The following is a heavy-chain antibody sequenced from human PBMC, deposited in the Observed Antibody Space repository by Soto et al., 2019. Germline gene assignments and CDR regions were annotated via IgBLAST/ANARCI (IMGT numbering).Heavy chain of an antibody. D-gene: IGHD6-13*01. V-gene: IGHV1-8*01. CDR2: MNPNSGNT. J-gene: IGHJ6*02. CDR3: ASGSAIAAAGTGYYYYGMDV. CDR1: GYTFISYD. Sequence: RASVKVSCKASGYTFISYDINWVRQATGQGLEWMGWMNPNSGNTGYAQKFQGRVTMTRNTSISTAYMELSSLRSEDTAVYYCASGSAIAAAGTGYYYYGMDVWGQGTTVTVSS.